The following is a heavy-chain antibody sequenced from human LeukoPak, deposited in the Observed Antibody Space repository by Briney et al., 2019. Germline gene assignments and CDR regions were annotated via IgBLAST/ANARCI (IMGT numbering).Heavy chain of an antibody. J-gene: IGHJ4*02. V-gene: IGHV3-20*04. D-gene: IGHD3-16*01. CDR1: GFTFDDYG. CDR2: INWNGGST. CDR3: ARTFALAYDYVWGSYGGDYFDY. Sequence: GGSLRLSCAASGFTFDDYGMRWVRQAPGKGLEWVSGINWNGGSTGYADYVKGRFTISRDNAKNSLYLQMNSLRADDTALYYCARTFALAYDYVWGSYGGDYFDYWGQGALVTVSS.